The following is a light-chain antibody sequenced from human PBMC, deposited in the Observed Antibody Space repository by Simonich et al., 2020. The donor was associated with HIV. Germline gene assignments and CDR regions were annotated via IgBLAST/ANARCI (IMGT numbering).Light chain of an antibody. CDR2: DVT. J-gene: IGLJ3*02. CDR1: SSDVGAYNY. Sequence: QSALTQPPSASGSPGQAVTISCTGTSSDVGAYNYVSWYQRHPGKAPQRMIYDVTKRPSGVSKRCSGSKSGTTASLTISGLQADDEADYYCSSYTSSSPWVFGGGTKLTVL. V-gene: IGLV2-14*01. CDR3: SSYTSSSPWV.